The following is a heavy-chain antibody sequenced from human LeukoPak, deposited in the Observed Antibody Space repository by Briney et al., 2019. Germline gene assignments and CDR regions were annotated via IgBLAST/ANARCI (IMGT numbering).Heavy chain of an antibody. Sequence: GGSLRLSCAASGFTFSSYAMSWVRQAPGKGPEWVSVISGSGGSTYYADSVKGRFTISRGNSKNTLYLQMNSLRAEDTAVYYCAKDRIVGTIGRAFDIWGQGTMVTVSS. V-gene: IGHV3-23*01. CDR1: GFTFSSYA. D-gene: IGHD1-26*01. CDR3: AKDRIVGTIGRAFDI. J-gene: IGHJ3*02. CDR2: ISGSGGST.